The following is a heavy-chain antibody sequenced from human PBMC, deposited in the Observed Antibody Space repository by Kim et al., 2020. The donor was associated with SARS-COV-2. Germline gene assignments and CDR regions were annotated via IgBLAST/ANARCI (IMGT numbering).Heavy chain of an antibody. J-gene: IGHJ5*02. CDR2: ISYDGSNK. CDR1: GFTFSSYG. CDR3: AKDLFGDQNWFDP. Sequence: GGSLRLSCAASGFTFSSYGMHWVRQAPGKGLEWVAVISYDGSNKYYADSVKGRFTISRDNSKNTLYLQMNSLRAEDTAVYYCAKDLFGDQNWFDPWGQGT. D-gene: IGHD3-10*01. V-gene: IGHV3-30*18.